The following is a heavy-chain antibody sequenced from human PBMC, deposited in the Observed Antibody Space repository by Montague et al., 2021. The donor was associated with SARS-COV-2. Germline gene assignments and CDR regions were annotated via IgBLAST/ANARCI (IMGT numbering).Heavy chain of an antibody. J-gene: IGHJ4*02. CDR2: ISYDGSNK. CDR3: ATPRGQLWFGDWAGLDY. D-gene: IGHD3-10*01. V-gene: IGHV3-30-3*01. CDR1: GFTFSSYA. Sequence: SLRLSCAAPGFTFSSYAMHWVRQAPGKGLEWVAVISYDGSNKYYADSVKGRFTISRDNSKNTLYLQMNSLRAEDTAVYYCATPRGQLWFGDWAGLDYWGQGTLVTVSS.